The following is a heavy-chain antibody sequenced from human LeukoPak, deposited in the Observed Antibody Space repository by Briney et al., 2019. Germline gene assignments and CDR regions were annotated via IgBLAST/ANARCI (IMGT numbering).Heavy chain of an antibody. CDR3: ARVAGSIDY. Sequence: APVKVSCKASGYTFTSYDINWVRQATGQGLEWMGWTNPNSGNTGYAQKFQGRVTITRNTSISTAYMELSSLRSEDTAVYYCARVAGSIDYWGQGTLVTVSS. V-gene: IGHV1-8*03. CDR2: TNPNSGNT. D-gene: IGHD6-19*01. CDR1: GYTFTSYD. J-gene: IGHJ4*02.